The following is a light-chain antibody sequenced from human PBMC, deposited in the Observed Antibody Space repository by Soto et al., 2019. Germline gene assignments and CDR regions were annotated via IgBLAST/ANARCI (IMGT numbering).Light chain of an antibody. V-gene: IGKV3-11*01. CDR2: DAS. Sequence: EAVLVQSPAPLSLSPGQSATLPCRATRSVSSYLAWYQQKPGQAPRLLIYDASSRPTEIPARFSGSGSGTDFTLTISSLEPEDFAIYYCQQSSNWPITFGQGTRLEIK. CDR1: RSVSSY. CDR3: QQSSNWPIT. J-gene: IGKJ5*01.